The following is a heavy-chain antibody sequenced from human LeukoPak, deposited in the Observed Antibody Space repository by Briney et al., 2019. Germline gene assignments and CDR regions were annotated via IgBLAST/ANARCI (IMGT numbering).Heavy chain of an antibody. J-gene: IGHJ4*02. CDR1: GFTFSSYW. CDR2: INSDGSST. D-gene: IGHD3-9*01. CDR3: ARNRGIYDILTGYYTFDY. Sequence: PGGSLRLSCAASGFTFSSYWMHWVRQAPGKGLVWVSRINSDGSSTSYADSVKGRFTISRDNAKNTLYLQMNSLRAEDTAVYYCARNRGIYDILTGYYTFDYWGQGTLVTVSS. V-gene: IGHV3-74*01.